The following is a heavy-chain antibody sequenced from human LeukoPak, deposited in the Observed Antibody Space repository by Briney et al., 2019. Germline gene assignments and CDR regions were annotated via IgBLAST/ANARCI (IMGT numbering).Heavy chain of an antibody. D-gene: IGHD2-2*01. J-gene: IGHJ3*02. CDR1: GFTFSSYG. V-gene: IGHV3-30*18. Sequence: PGGSLRLSCAASGFTFSSYGMHWVRQAPGKGLEWVAVISYDGSNKYYADSVKGRFTISRDNSKNTLYLQMNSLRAEDTAVYYCAKGGVSNCSSTSCFAYDAFDIWGRGTMVTVSS. CDR2: ISYDGSNK. CDR3: AKGGVSNCSSTSCFAYDAFDI.